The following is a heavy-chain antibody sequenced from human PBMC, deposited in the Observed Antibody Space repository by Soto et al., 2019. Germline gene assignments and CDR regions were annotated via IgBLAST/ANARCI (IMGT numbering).Heavy chain of an antibody. D-gene: IGHD1-1*01. CDR3: ARQDGAANFYFDY. J-gene: IGHJ4*02. CDR2: LYTGTDT. Sequence: GSLRLSCAASGFTVSSTYLTWVRQAPGKGLEWVAILYTGTDTVYADSVKGRFTISRDSSKNTFYLQMNSLRASDTAMYYCARQDGAANFYFDYWGQGTQVTVSS. V-gene: IGHV3-66*04. CDR1: GFTVSSTY.